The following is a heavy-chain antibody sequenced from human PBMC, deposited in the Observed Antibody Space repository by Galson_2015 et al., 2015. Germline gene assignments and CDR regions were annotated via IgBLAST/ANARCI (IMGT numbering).Heavy chain of an antibody. CDR2: TYYRPKWYN. Sequence: CAISGDSVSSNSAAWNWIRQSPSRGLEWLGRTYYRPKWYNDYAVSVKSRITINPDTSKNQFSLQLNSVTPEDTAVYYCARDCRYSGYDGGRSAFDIWGQGTMVTVSS. J-gene: IGHJ3*02. V-gene: IGHV6-1*01. CDR3: ARDCRYSGYDGGRSAFDI. CDR1: GDSVSSNSAA. D-gene: IGHD5-12*01.